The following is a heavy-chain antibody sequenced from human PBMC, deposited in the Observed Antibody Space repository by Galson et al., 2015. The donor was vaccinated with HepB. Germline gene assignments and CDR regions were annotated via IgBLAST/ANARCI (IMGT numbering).Heavy chain of an antibody. CDR1: GYTFTSYG. CDR2: ISAYNGNT. D-gene: IGHD3-22*01. CDR3: ARDFRQALTPYYYDSSGPGY. J-gene: IGHJ4*02. V-gene: IGHV1-18*04. Sequence: SVKVSCKASGYTFTSYGISWVRQAPGQGLEWMGWISAYNGNTNYAQKLQGRVTMTTDTSTSTAYMELRSLRSDDTAVYYCARDFRQALTPYYYDSSGPGYWGQGTLVTVSS.